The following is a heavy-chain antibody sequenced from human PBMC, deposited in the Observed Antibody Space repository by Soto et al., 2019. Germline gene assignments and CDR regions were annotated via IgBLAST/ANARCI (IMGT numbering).Heavy chain of an antibody. J-gene: IGHJ6*02. Sequence: ASVKVSCKASGYTFTSYAMHWVRQAPGQRLEWMGWINAGNGNTKYSQKFQGRVTITRDTSASTAYMELSSLRSEDTAVYYCARFAGYCSSTSCYRRYYYYYCMDVWGQGTTVTVSS. CDR3: ARFAGYCSSTSCYRRYYYYYCMDV. V-gene: IGHV1-3*01. D-gene: IGHD2-2*02. CDR2: INAGNGNT. CDR1: GYTFTSYA.